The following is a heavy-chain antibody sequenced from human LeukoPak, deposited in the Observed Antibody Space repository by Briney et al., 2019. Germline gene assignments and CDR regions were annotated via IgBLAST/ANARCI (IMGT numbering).Heavy chain of an antibody. CDR2: INPSGGST. CDR1: GYTFTSYY. Sequence: GASVKVSCKASGYTFTSYYMHWVRQAPGQGLEWMGIINPSGGSTSYAQKFQGRVTITRDTSTSTVYMELSSLRSGDTAVYYCVRDKSGTSTYYYDSSGYYYDYWGQGTLVTVSS. D-gene: IGHD3-22*01. J-gene: IGHJ4*02. V-gene: IGHV1-46*01. CDR3: VRDKSGTSTYYYDSSGYYYDY.